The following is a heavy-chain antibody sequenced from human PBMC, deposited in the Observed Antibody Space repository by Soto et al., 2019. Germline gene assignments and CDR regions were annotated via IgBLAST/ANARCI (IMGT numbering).Heavy chain of an antibody. Sequence: SETLSLTCAVSSGSISSSNWWSWVRQPPGKGLEWIGEIYHSGSTNYNPSLKSRVTISVDKSKNQFSLKLSSVTAADTAVYYCARDGSGYQYYYYYMDVWGKGTTGTV. CDR2: IYHSGST. J-gene: IGHJ6*03. V-gene: IGHV4-4*02. CDR1: SGSISSSNW. D-gene: IGHD3-3*01. CDR3: ARDGSGYQYYYYYMDV.